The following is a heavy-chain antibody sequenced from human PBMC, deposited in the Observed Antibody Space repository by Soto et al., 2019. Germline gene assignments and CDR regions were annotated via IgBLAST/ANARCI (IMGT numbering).Heavy chain of an antibody. CDR3: ARVLRGWFDP. CDR2: ISHSGIT. CDR1: GGSITSANW. V-gene: IGHV4-4*02. J-gene: IGHJ5*02. Sequence: PSETLSLTCAVSGGSITSANWLTWVRQPPGGGMEWIGEISHSGITNYKASLKSRVTMSVDKTKNDVSLKLTSVTAADTAVYYCARVLRGWFDPWGQGTPVTSPQ.